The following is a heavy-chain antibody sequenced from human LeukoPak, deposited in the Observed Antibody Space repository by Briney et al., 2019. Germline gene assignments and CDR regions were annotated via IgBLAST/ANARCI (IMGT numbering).Heavy chain of an antibody. J-gene: IGHJ3*02. V-gene: IGHV3-48*04. Sequence: GGSLRLSCAASGFSFSSYTMKWVRQAPGKGLEWVSYISPYGTTIYYADSVKGPFTISRDNAQDSLLLQMNSLRAEDTGIYYCARDWEYNNSPDAYDIWGQGTLVTVSS. D-gene: IGHD6-13*01. CDR3: ARDWEYNNSPDAYDI. CDR2: ISPYGTTI. CDR1: GFSFSSYT.